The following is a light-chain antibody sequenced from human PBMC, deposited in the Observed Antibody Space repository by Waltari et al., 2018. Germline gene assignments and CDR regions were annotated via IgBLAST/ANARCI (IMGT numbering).Light chain of an antibody. J-gene: IGKJ2*01. CDR3: QQYNNWPLYT. Sequence: ETVMTQSPATLSLSPGGRAPLSCRASQSLGTNLAWYQQKPGQAPRLLIYGASSRATGVPARFSGSGSGTDFTLTISSLQSEDFVVYYCQQYNNWPLYTFGQGTKLEIK. CDR2: GAS. V-gene: IGKV3-15*01. CDR1: QSLGTN.